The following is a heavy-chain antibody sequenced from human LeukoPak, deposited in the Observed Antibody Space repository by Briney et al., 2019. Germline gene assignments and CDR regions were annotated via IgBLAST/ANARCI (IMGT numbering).Heavy chain of an antibody. J-gene: IGHJ4*02. V-gene: IGHV3-30*02. D-gene: IGHD3-16*01. Sequence: GALRLSCAASGFTLSSNVMHSVRQAPGRGLEWGALMRLDGSSTYYADSVKGRVTPSREMSKNTLYLQMSSARAEDTAVYYCANDHSSSYDYVPAGGDWGQGTLVTVSS. CDR3: ANDHSSSYDYVPAGGD. CDR2: MRLDGSST. CDR1: GFTLSSNV.